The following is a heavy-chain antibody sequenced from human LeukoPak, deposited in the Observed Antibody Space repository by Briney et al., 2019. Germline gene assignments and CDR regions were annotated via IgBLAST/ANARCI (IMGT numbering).Heavy chain of an antibody. CDR2: IWYDGSNK. V-gene: IGHV3-33*01. Sequence: PGGSLRLSCAASGFTFSSYGMHWVRQAPGKGLEWVAVIWYDGSNKYYADSVKGRFTISRDNSKNTPYLQMNSLRAEDTAVYYCARGVGATTEEWYFDYWGQGTLVTVSS. CDR1: GFTFSSYG. J-gene: IGHJ4*02. CDR3: ARGVGATTEEWYFDY. D-gene: IGHD1-26*01.